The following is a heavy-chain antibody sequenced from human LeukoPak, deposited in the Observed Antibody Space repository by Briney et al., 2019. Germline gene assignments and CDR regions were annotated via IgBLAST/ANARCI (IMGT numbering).Heavy chain of an antibody. CDR3: AREEGDFDY. Sequence: GGSLRLSCAASRFTFSDYYMSWIRQAPGRGLEWVSYISSNGSTIYYADSVKGRFTISRDNAKNTLYLQMNSLGDEDTAVYYCAREEGDFDYWGQGTLVTVSS. V-gene: IGHV3-11*01. CDR1: RFTFSDYY. CDR2: ISSNGSTI. J-gene: IGHJ4*02.